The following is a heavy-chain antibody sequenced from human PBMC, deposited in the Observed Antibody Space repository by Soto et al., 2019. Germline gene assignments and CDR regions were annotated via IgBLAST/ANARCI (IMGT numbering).Heavy chain of an antibody. D-gene: IGHD2-8*02. J-gene: IGHJ4*02. Sequence: PSETLSLTCAVYGGSFSGYDWTGSRQPPETGQEWIGEINHSGSTNYNPSLKSRVTISVDTSKNQFSLKLTSVTAADTAVYYCARDKITGLFAYWGQGTLVTVSS. V-gene: IGHV4-34*01. CDR1: GGSFSGYD. CDR3: ARDKITGLFAY. CDR2: INHSGST.